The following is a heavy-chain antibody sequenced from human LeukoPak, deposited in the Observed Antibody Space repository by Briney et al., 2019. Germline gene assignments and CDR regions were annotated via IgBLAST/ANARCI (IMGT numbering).Heavy chain of an antibody. J-gene: IGHJ4*02. V-gene: IGHV4-38-2*02. Sequence: KPSETLSLTCTVSGGSISSYYWGWIRQPPGKGLEWIGSIYHSGSTYYNPSLKSRVTISVDTSKNQFSLKLSSVTAADTAVYYCARKQQLEYFDYWGQGTLVTVSS. D-gene: IGHD6-13*01. CDR1: GGSISSYY. CDR3: ARKQQLEYFDY. CDR2: IYHSGST.